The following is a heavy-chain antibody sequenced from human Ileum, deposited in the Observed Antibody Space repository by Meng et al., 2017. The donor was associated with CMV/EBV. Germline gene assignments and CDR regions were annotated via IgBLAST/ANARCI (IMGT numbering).Heavy chain of an antibody. Sequence: ASGFTFSSYWMHWVRQAPGKGLVWVSRINSDGSSTSYADFVKGRFTISRDNAKNTLYLQMNSLRAEDTAVYYCARGTGQLEPFDYWGQGTLVTVSS. CDR1: GFTFSSYW. J-gene: IGHJ4*02. D-gene: IGHD5-18*01. CDR2: INSDGSST. CDR3: ARGTGQLEPFDY. V-gene: IGHV3-74*01.